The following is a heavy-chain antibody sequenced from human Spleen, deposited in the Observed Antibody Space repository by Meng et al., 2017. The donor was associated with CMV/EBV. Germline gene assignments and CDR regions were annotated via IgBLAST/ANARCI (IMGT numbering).Heavy chain of an antibody. J-gene: IGHJ5*02. CDR1: GYTFTGYS. Sequence: ASVKVSCKTSGYTFTGYSVQWVRQAPGQGLEWMAWRNAGNGNTKYSQEFQGRVTITTDTSASTAYMELSSLRSEDTAVYYCARQDSSGYYYNWFDPWGQGTLVTVSS. D-gene: IGHD3-22*01. CDR2: RNAGNGNT. CDR3: ARQDSSGYYYNWFDP. V-gene: IGHV1-3*02.